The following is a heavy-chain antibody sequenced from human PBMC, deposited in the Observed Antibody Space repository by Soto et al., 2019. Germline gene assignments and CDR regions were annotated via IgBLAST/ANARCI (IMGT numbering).Heavy chain of an antibody. CDR1: GFTFSTYS. J-gene: IGHJ3*02. CDR3: ARDPVGSGNYYGTFDI. Sequence: EVQLVESGGGLVKPGGSLRLSCVASGFTFSTYSMNWVRQTPGKGLEWVSSISSGTIYIHYADSVKGRFTISRDNAKNSLYLQMNSLRAADTAVYYCARDPVGSGNYYGTFDIWGPGTMVTVSS. CDR2: ISSGTIYI. D-gene: IGHD1-26*01. V-gene: IGHV3-21*01.